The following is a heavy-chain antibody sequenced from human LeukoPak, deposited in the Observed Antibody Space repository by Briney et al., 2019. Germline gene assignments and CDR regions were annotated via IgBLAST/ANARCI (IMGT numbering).Heavy chain of an antibody. Sequence: PGGCLRLSCAASRFTSSSYAISWVRQAPGKGLEGVSALSGCVGSTYSAASLRGRCTISRANSKNTLYLHINSLRAEDTAVYYCAKVGIAAAARRRLHLYFDLGGEGTVVSVPS. D-gene: IGHD6-13*01. J-gene: IGHJ4*02. CDR3: AKVGIAAAARRRLHLYFDL. V-gene: IGHV3-23*01. CDR1: RFTSSSYA. CDR2: LSGCVGST.